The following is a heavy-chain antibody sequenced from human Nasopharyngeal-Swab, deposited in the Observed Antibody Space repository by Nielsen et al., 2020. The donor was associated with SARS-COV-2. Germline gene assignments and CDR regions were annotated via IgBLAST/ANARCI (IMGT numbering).Heavy chain of an antibody. V-gene: IGHV5-51*01. D-gene: IGHD2-15*01. Sequence: VESLKISCNGSGYSFTSYWIGWVRQMPGKGLEWMGIIYPGDSDTRYSPSFQGQVTISADKSISTAYLQWSSLKASDTAMYYCARRVGYCSGGSCYFDYWGQGTLVTVSS. J-gene: IGHJ4*02. CDR3: ARRVGYCSGGSCYFDY. CDR2: IYPGDSDT. CDR1: GYSFTSYW.